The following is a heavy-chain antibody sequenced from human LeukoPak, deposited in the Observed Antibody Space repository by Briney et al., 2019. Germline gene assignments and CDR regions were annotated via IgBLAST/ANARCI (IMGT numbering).Heavy chain of an antibody. V-gene: IGHV3-7*01. CDR3: VTDQTGRHPYFFDY. CDR2: VKEDGSEI. Sequence: GGSLRLSCAASGFNFSTYWMTWVRQVLGKGLEWVANVKEDGSEIYYVDAVKGRFSISRDNAKTSLYLQMNNLSVADTAVYYCVTDQTGRHPYFFDYWGQGTLVTVSS. CDR1: GFNFSTYW. J-gene: IGHJ4*02. D-gene: IGHD3-10*01.